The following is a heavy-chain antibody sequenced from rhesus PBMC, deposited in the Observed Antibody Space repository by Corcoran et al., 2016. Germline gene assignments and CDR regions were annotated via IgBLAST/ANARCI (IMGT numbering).Heavy chain of an antibody. Sequence: QVQLQESGPGLVKPSETLSLTCAVSGGSVNGYNWWSWIRQAPGKGLEWIGYVSGSGRITAYNPSLRSRVTISTDTSKNQFSLKLRSVTAADTAVDYCARGSTVDSWGQGVLVTVSS. CDR2: VSGSGRIT. V-gene: IGHV4-65*01. CDR3: ARGSTVDS. CDR1: GGSVNGYNW. J-gene: IGHJ4*01.